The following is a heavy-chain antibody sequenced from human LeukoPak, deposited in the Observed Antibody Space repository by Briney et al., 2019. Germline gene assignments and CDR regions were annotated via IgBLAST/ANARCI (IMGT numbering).Heavy chain of an antibody. V-gene: IGHV3-15*01. CDR3: TTESVGRGYYYYYMDV. Sequence: PGGSLRLSCAASGFTFSNAWMNWVRQAPGKGLEWVGRIKSKTDGGTTDYAAPVKGRFTISRDDSKNTLYLQMNSLKTEDTAVYYCTTESVGRGYYYYYMDVWGKGTTVTASS. CDR2: IKSKTDGGTT. D-gene: IGHD1-26*01. J-gene: IGHJ6*03. CDR1: GFTFSNAW.